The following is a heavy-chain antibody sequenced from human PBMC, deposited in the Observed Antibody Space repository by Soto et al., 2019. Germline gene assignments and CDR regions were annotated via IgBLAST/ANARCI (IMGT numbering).Heavy chain of an antibody. J-gene: IGHJ5*02. Sequence: QVQLVESGGGVVQPGRSLRLSCAASGFTFGDYAIHWVRQAPGKGLEWVAVVSYDGSNTYYADSVKGRFTISRDTSKNILYLQMDNLGDGDTALYYCAREVGAPSGWLDPWGQGTQVTVSS. V-gene: IGHV3-30-3*01. CDR2: VSYDGSNT. CDR1: GFTFGDYA. CDR3: AREVGAPSGWLDP. D-gene: IGHD1-26*01.